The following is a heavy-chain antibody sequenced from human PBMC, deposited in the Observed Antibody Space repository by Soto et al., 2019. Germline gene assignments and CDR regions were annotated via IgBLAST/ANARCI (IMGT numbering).Heavy chain of an antibody. CDR1: GGSISSSSYY. D-gene: IGHD3-3*01. Sequence: SETLSLTYTVSGGSISSSSYYWGWIRQPPGKGLEWIGSIYYSGSTYYNPSLKSRVTISVDTSKNQFSLKLSSVTAADTAVYYCADHHYDFWSGYYNWFDPWGQGTLVTVSS. V-gene: IGHV4-39*01. CDR3: ADHHYDFWSGYYNWFDP. CDR2: IYYSGST. J-gene: IGHJ5*02.